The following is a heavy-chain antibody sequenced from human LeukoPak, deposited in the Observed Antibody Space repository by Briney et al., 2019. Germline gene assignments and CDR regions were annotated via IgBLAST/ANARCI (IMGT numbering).Heavy chain of an antibody. CDR3: VRDGASGTPFDY. CDR2: ITADGTNA. J-gene: IGHJ4*02. D-gene: IGHD3-10*01. V-gene: IGHV3-74*01. Sequence: GGSLLLSCAASGFNFSSFWIEWGRQDPGKGLVWVSRITADGTNAKYAASVSVRFTISRDNAKNTVYLQMNSLRAEYTALYYCVRDGASGTPFDYGGQGTLVAVS. CDR1: GFNFSSFW.